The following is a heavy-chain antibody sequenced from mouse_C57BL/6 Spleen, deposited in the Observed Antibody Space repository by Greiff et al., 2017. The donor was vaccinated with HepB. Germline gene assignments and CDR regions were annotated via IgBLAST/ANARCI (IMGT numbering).Heavy chain of an antibody. D-gene: IGHD1-1*01. CDR1: GYSITSGYD. J-gene: IGHJ4*01. V-gene: IGHV3-1*01. CDR2: ISYSGST. Sequence: DVQLQESGPGMVKPSQSLSLTCTVTGYSITSGYDWHWIRHFPGNKLEWMGYISYSGSTNYNPSLKSRISITHDTSKNHFFLKLNSVTTEDTATYYCAKSSPYYAMDYWGQGTSVTVSS. CDR3: AKSSPYYAMDY.